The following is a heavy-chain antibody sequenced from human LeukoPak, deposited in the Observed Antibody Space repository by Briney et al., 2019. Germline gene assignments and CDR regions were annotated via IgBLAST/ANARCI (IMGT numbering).Heavy chain of an antibody. CDR1: GDSITGYY. Sequence: SETLSLTCTVSGDSITGYYWSWIRQPPGKGLEWIGYIHYSGSTNYNPSLNSRVTISVDTSKNQFSLKLSSVTAADTAVYYCAGGERLGPDIWGQGTMVTVSS. V-gene: IGHV4-59*01. CDR3: AGGERLGPDI. CDR2: IHYSGST. J-gene: IGHJ3*02. D-gene: IGHD3-16*01.